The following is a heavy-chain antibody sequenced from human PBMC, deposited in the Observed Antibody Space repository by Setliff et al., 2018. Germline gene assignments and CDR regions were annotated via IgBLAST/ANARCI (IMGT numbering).Heavy chain of an antibody. V-gene: IGHV4-61*02. D-gene: IGHD3-3*01. CDR3: ARESDDFWSGYYFDS. CDR1: GGSISSGSYY. CDR2: IYTSGST. J-gene: IGHJ4*02. Sequence: SETLSLTCTVSGGSISSGSYYWSWIRQPAGKGLEWIGRIYTSGSTNYNPSLKSRVTISVDTSKNQFSLKLSSVTAADTAVYYCARESDDFWSGYYFDSWGQGTLVTVSS.